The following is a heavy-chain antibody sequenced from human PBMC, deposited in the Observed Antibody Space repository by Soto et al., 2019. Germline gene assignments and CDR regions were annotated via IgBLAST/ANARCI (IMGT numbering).Heavy chain of an antibody. V-gene: IGHV3-21*01. CDR3: ARTHACSDAFEI. D-gene: IGHD2-15*01. Sequence: EVQLVESGGGLVKPGGSLRLSCAASGFTFSSYSMNWVRQAPGKGLEWVSSISSSSSYIYYADSVKGRFTISRDNAKNALYTEMDSRIGEDTAVYFCARTHACSDAFEIGGQGKMVTVSS. CDR2: ISSSSSYI. J-gene: IGHJ3*02. CDR1: GFTFSSYS.